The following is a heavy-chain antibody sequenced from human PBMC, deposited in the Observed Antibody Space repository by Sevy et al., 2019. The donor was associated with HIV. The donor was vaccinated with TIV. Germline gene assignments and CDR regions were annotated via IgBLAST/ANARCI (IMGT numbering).Heavy chain of an antibody. J-gene: IGHJ4*02. D-gene: IGHD2-2*01. CDR1: GYTFMNYG. V-gene: IGHV1-18*01. CDR2: ISASNGNT. CDR3: ALYCSTTNCIFDY. Sequence: ASVKVSCKASGYTFMNYGISWVRQAPGQGLEWMGWISASNGNTNYAQKFQGRVTMTTDTSTTTAYMELRSLRSDDTHAYYCALYCSTTNCIFDYWGQGTLVTVSS.